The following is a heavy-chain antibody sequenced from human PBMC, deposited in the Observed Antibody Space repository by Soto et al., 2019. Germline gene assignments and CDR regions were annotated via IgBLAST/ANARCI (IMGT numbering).Heavy chain of an antibody. J-gene: IGHJ5*02. CDR1: GGSFSGYY. D-gene: IGHD3-16*02. CDR3: ARGNYIWGSYRYTGPWFDP. Sequence: SETLSLTCAVSGGSFSGYYWSWIRQPPGKGLEWIGEINHSGSTNYNPSLKSRVTISVDTSKNQFSLKLSSVTAADTAVYYCARGNYIWGSYRYTGPWFDPWGQGTLVTVSS. V-gene: IGHV4-34*01. CDR2: INHSGST.